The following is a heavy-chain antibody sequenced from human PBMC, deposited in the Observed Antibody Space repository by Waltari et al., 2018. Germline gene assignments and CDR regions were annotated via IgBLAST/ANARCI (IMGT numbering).Heavy chain of an antibody. CDR1: GFTFSSYA. CDR2: ISGSGAAI. CDR3: ARHRGGWYSALDL. D-gene: IGHD6-19*01. V-gene: IGHV3-23*01. Sequence: EVQLLESGGGLVQPGGSLRCSCAASGFTFSSYAMRWCRQAPGKGLEWVLSISGSGAAIYYADSVKGRFTISRDSSLFLQMNGLSAEDTAVYYCARHRGGWYSALDLWGQGTLVTVSS. J-gene: IGHJ3*01.